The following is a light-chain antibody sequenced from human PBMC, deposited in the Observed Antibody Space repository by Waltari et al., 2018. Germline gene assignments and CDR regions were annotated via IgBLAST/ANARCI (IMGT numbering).Light chain of an antibody. CDR3: SSYTSSSTPVV. Sequence: QSALTQPASVSGSPGQSIPISCTGTSSDVGGYNYVSWYQQHPGKAPKLMFYDVSKRPSGVANRCSGSKSGNTASLTSSGLQAEDEADYYCSSYTSSSTPVVFGGGTKLTVL. CDR1: SSDVGGYNY. CDR2: DVS. V-gene: IGLV2-14*01. J-gene: IGLJ2*01.